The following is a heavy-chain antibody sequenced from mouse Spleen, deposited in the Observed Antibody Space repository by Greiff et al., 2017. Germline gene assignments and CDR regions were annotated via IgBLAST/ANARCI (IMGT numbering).Heavy chain of an antibody. CDR2: IDPETGGT. J-gene: IGHJ2*01. D-gene: IGHD2-1*01. Sequence: VQLKESGAELVRPGASVTLSCKASGYTFTDYEMHWVKQTPVHGLEWIGAIDPETGGTAYNQKFKGKAILTADKSSSTAYMELRSLTSEDSAVYYCTRDGNYLYFDYWGQGTTLTVSS. CDR3: TRDGNYLYFDY. CDR1: GYTFTDYE. V-gene: IGHV1-15*01.